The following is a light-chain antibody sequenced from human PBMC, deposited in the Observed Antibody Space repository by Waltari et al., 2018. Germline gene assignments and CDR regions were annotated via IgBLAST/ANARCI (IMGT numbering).Light chain of an antibody. Sequence: EIMLTQSPATLSLSPGERATLSCRASQTVRTYLAWYQQKPGQAPRLLIFDASSRATGIPAKFSGSGSGTDFTLTVSNLEPEDFVVYYCQQRANWPYTFGQGTRVEI. CDR2: DAS. J-gene: IGKJ2*01. V-gene: IGKV3-11*01. CDR1: QTVRTY. CDR3: QQRANWPYT.